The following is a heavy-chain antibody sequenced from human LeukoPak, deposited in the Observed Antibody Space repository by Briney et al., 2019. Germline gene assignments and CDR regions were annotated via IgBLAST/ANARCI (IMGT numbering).Heavy chain of an antibody. CDR2: INHGGST. D-gene: IGHD2-2*01. Sequence: SETLSLTCAVYGGSFSGYSWTWIRQPPGKGLEWIGEINHGGSTNYNPSLKSRVTISVDTSKNQFSLNLNSVTAADTAVYYCARGRYCGGTSCPPGPYWGQGTLVTVSS. V-gene: IGHV4-34*01. CDR1: GGSFSGYS. J-gene: IGHJ4*02. CDR3: ARGRYCGGTSCPPGPY.